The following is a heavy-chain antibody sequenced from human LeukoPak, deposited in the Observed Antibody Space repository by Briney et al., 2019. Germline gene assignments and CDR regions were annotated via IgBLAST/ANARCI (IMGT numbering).Heavy chain of an antibody. Sequence: SETLPLTCAVYGGSFSGYYWSWIRQPPGKGLEWIGEINHSGSTNYNPSLKSRVTISVDTSKNQFSLKLSSVTAADTAVYYCARARPVKTRIVLVVYASFDYWGQGTLVTVSS. V-gene: IGHV4-34*01. D-gene: IGHD2-8*02. CDR3: ARARPVKTRIVLVVYASFDY. CDR2: INHSGST. CDR1: GGSFSGYY. J-gene: IGHJ4*02.